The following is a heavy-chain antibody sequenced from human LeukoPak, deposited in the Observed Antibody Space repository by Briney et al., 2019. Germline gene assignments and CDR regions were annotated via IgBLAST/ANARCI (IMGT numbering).Heavy chain of an antibody. V-gene: IGHV3-23*01. Sequence: GGSLRLSCAGSRFTFSSYAMSWVRQAPGKGLQWVSTISGRGTDTYYADSVKGRFIISRDNSKNTLYLHMNSLRPDDAAVYYCARDYYDSSGYFYVDSWGQGTLVTVSS. CDR2: ISGRGTDT. CDR1: RFTFSSYA. J-gene: IGHJ4*02. D-gene: IGHD3-22*01. CDR3: ARDYYDSSGYFYVDS.